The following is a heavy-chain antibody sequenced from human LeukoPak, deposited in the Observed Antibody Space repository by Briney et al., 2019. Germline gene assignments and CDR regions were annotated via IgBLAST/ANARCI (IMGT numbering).Heavy chain of an antibody. CDR2: INQYGSEK. J-gene: IGHJ6*02. V-gene: IGHV3-7*04. Sequence: GGSLRLSCAASGFTFSSYAMSWVRQAPGKGLEWVANINQYGSEKYYVDSVKGRFTISRDNAKNSLYLQMNSLRAQDTALYYCAGGHTYYYYGMDVWGQGTTVTVSS. CDR3: AGGHTYYYYGMDV. CDR1: GFTFSSYA.